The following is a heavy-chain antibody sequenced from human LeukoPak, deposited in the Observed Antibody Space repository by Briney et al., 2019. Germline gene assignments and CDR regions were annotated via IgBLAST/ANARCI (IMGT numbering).Heavy chain of an antibody. J-gene: IGHJ4*02. CDR3: AKDLPMTPRGY. D-gene: IGHD3-10*01. Sequence: GGSLRLSCAASGFTFSCYAMSWVRQAPGKGREWVSAISGSGGSTYYADSVKGRFTISRDNSKNTLYLQMNSLRAEDTAVYYCAKDLPMTPRGYWGQGTLVTVSS. CDR1: GFTFSCYA. V-gene: IGHV3-23*01. CDR2: ISGSGGST.